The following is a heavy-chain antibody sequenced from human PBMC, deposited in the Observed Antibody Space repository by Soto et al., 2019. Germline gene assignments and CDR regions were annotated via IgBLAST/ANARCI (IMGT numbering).Heavy chain of an antibody. J-gene: IGHJ6*03. CDR3: TASTGDEYYYYYMDV. D-gene: IGHD7-27*01. CDR2: IKSKTDGGTT. V-gene: IGHV3-15*01. CDR1: GFTFSNAW. Sequence: GGSLRLSCAASGFTFSNAWMSWVRQAPGKGLEWVGRIKSKTDGGTTDYAAPVKGRFTISRDDSKNTLYLQMNSLKTEDTAVYYCTASTGDEYYYYYMDVWGKGTTVTVSS.